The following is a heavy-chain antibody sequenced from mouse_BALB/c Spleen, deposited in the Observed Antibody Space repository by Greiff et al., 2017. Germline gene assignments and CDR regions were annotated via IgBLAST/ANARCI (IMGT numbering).Heavy chain of an antibody. D-gene: IGHD1-2*01. CDR1: GYSFTGYN. V-gene: IGHV1S135*01. J-gene: IGHJ3*01. CDR2: IDPYNGGT. CDR3: TRPLLRLRAFAY. Sequence: VQLQQSGPELEKPGASVKISCKASGYSFTGYNMNWVKQSNGKSLEWIGNIDPYNGGTGYNQKFKSKATLTVDKSSSTAYMQLSSLTSEDSAVYYCTRPLLRLRAFAYWGQGTLVTVSA.